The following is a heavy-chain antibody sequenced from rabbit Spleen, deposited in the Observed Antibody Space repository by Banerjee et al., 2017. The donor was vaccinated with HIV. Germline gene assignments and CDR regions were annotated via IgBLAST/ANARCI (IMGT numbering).Heavy chain of an antibody. V-gene: IGHV1S47*01. CDR2: IEPIFSST. CDR3: VRDQAGYAGFGPFYFKL. CDR1: GFDFRHYG. Sequence: QEQLVESGGGLVQPGGSLKLSCKASGFDFRHYGMSWVRQAPGKGLEWIGYIEPIFSSTYYANWVNGRFSISRENTQNTVYLQLNSLTAADTATYFCVRDQAGYAGFGPFYFKLWGQGTLVTVS. D-gene: IGHD4-2*01. J-gene: IGHJ4*01.